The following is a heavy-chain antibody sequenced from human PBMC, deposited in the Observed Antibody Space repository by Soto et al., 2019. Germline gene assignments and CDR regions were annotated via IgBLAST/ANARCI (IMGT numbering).Heavy chain of an antibody. V-gene: IGHV3-48*02. CDR3: TREDILGARSFDY. J-gene: IGHJ4*02. D-gene: IGHD1-26*01. Sequence: GGSLRLSCAASGFTFSGYSMNWVRQAPGKGLEWVSYISSLSSPRYYAESVEGRFIISRDNAKNSLYLQMNSLRDEDTAVYFCTREDILGARSFDYWGQGTLVTGSS. CDR2: ISSLSSPR. CDR1: GFTFSGYS.